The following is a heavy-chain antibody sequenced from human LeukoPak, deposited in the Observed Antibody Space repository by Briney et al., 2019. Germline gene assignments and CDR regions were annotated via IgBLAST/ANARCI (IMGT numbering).Heavy chain of an antibody. CDR2: ISGSGGRT. J-gene: IGHJ3*02. CDR3: ARLNTVTTHDAFDI. CDR1: GFTFSSYA. Sequence: QTGGSLRLSCAASGFTFSSYAMSWVRQAPGKGLEWVSGISGSGGRTHYADSVKGRFTISRDNAKNSLYLQMNSLRAEDTAVYYCARLNTVTTHDAFDIWGQGTMVTVSS. V-gene: IGHV3-23*01. D-gene: IGHD4-17*01.